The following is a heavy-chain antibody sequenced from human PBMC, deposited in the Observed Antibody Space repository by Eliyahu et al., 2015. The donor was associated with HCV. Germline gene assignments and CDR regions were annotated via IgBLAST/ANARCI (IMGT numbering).Heavy chain of an antibody. Sequence: QVQLVQSGAEVKKPGASVKVSCKAXGYTFTSYYMXWVRQAPGXGLEWMGIINPSGGSTSYAQKFQGRVTMTRDTSTSTVYMELSSLRSEDTAVYYCATPRSGYSSGRDMDVWGQGTTVTVSS. D-gene: IGHD6-25*01. J-gene: IGHJ6*02. CDR2: INPSGGST. CDR3: ATPRSGYSSGRDMDV. CDR1: GYTFTSYY. V-gene: IGHV1-46*01.